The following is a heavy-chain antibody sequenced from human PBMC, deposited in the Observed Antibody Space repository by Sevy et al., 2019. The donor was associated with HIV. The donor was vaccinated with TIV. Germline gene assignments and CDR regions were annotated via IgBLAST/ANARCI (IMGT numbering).Heavy chain of an antibody. Sequence: GGSLRLSCAASGFTFSSYAMHWVRQAPGKGLEWVAVISYDGSNKYYADSVKGRFTISRDNSKSTLYLQMNSLRAEDTAVYYCARSALGRYFDWLPSHYYYYYGMDVWGQGTTVTVSS. J-gene: IGHJ6*02. CDR2: ISYDGSNK. V-gene: IGHV3-30-3*01. D-gene: IGHD3-9*01. CDR3: ARSALGRYFDWLPSHYYYYYGMDV. CDR1: GFTFSSYA.